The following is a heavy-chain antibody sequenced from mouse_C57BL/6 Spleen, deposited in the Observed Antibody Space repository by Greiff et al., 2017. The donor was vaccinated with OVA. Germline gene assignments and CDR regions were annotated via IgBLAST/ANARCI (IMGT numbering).Heavy chain of an antibody. V-gene: IGHV1-4*01. D-gene: IGHD4-1*01. CDR1: GYTFTSYT. Sequence: VQLQQSGAELARPGASVKMSCKASGYTFTSYTMHWVKQRPGQGLEWIGYINPSSGYTKYNQKFKDKATLTADKSSSTAYMLLSSLTSEYSAVYYCARNWDGHFDYWGQGTTLTVSS. CDR2: INPSSGYT. J-gene: IGHJ2*01. CDR3: ARNWDGHFDY.